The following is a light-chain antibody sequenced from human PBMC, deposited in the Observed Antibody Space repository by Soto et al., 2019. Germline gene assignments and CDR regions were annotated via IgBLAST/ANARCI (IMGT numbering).Light chain of an antibody. CDR2: GTS. V-gene: IGKV3-20*01. J-gene: IGKJ4*01. CDR3: HQDGTSPLT. Sequence: EIVLTQSPVSLFLSPGERATLSCRASQSVSSSYLAWYQQKPGQAPRLLIYGTSSRATDIPDRFSGSGSGTDFALTISRLEPEDCAVYYCHQDGTSPLTFGGGTKVEIK. CDR1: QSVSSSY.